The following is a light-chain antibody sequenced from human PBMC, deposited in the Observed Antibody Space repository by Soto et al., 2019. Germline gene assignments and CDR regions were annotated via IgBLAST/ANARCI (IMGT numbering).Light chain of an antibody. J-gene: IGKJ5*01. CDR2: GVS. CDR3: QVYGPSPPIT. V-gene: IGKV3-20*01. Sequence: EIVLTQSPGTLSLSPGERATLSCRASQSVIGRQLAWYQHKPGQAPRLLIYGVSSRATGIPDRFTGSGSGTDFNLTISRLEPEDFAVFYCQVYGPSPPITFGQGTRLEIK. CDR1: QSVIGRQ.